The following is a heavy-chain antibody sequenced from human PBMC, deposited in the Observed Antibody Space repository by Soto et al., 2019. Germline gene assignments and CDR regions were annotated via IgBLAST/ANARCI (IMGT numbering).Heavy chain of an antibody. Sequence: QVHLQQWGAGLLRPSETLSLTCAFYGGSFDDFYWSWVRQSPGKGLEWIGEISHDGGTNYTPSLASRISISADTSKNQFSLHLTSVTAADTGLYYCARGQLVWYGDLTPYYRDMDVWGQGTPVPVSS. CDR2: ISHDGGT. V-gene: IGHV4-34*02. CDR3: ARGQLVWYGDLTPYYRDMDV. CDR1: GGSFDDFY. J-gene: IGHJ6*02. D-gene: IGHD3-10*01.